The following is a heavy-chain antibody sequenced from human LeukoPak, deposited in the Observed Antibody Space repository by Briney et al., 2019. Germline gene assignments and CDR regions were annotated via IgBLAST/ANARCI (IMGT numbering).Heavy chain of an antibody. D-gene: IGHD3-22*01. CDR1: GFTVSSNY. CDR2: ICSGGST. V-gene: IGHV3-66*01. CDR3: AIMHGYYDGTGYWVQ. Sequence: GGSLRLSCAASGFTVSSNYMSWVRQAPGKGLEWVSVICSGGSTYYADSVKGRFTISRDNPRNTLYMQMNSLRDEDTAVYYCAIMHGYYDGTGYWVQWGQGTLVTVSS. J-gene: IGHJ1*01.